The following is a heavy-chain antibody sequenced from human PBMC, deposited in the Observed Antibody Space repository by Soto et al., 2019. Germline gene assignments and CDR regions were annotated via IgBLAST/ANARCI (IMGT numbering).Heavy chain of an antibody. V-gene: IGHV3-64*01. J-gene: IGHJ4*02. CDR3: ARGGRGYEFDY. CDR1: GFTFSSYA. CDR2: ISSNGGST. Sequence: EVQLVESGGGLVQPGGSLRLSCAASGFTFSSYAMHWVRQAPGKGLEYVSAISSNGGSTAYANSVKGRFTISRDNSKNTLYIQMGSLRAEDMAVYYFARGGRGYEFDYWGQVTLVTVAS. D-gene: IGHD5-12*01.